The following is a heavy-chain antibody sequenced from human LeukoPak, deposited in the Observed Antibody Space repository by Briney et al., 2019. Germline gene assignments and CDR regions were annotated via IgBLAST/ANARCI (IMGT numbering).Heavy chain of an antibody. Sequence: GGSLRLSCAASGFTFSRSAMHWVRQASGKGLEWVGRIRSKANSYATAYAASVKGRFTISRDDPKNTAYLQMNSLKTEDTAVYYCTRPSGSGSGSNNWFDPWGQGTLVTVSS. CDR1: GFTFSRSA. V-gene: IGHV3-73*01. CDR2: IRSKANSYAT. J-gene: IGHJ5*02. D-gene: IGHD3-10*01. CDR3: TRPSGSGSGSNNWFDP.